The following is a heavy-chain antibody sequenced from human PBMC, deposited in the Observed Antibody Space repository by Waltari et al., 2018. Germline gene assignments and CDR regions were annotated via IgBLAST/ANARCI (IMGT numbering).Heavy chain of an antibody. CDR1: GFFFSSYT. V-gene: IGHV3-23*03. D-gene: IGHD3-22*01. CDR3: AKGFDRASFDS. J-gene: IGHJ4*02. CDR2: IFHGGGDT. Sequence: EVQLLESGGGLVQPGGSLRLSCAASGFFFSSYTMNWVRQAPGKGLELVYIFHGGGDTDYADSVRGRFIISRDNSKNMLYLQMNSLRPEDAAVYYCAKGFDRASFDSWGQGALVTVSS.